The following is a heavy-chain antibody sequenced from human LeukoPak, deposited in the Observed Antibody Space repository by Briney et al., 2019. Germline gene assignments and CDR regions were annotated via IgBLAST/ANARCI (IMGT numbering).Heavy chain of an antibody. D-gene: IGHD5-18*01. Sequence: SSGGYYWSWIRQHPGKGLEWVSGISWNSGSIGYADSVKGRFTISRDNAKNSLYLQMNSLRAEDTALYYCAKDTGYSYGHDFDYWGQGTLVTVSS. V-gene: IGHV3-9*01. J-gene: IGHJ4*02. CDR1: SSGGYY. CDR2: ISWNSGSI. CDR3: AKDTGYSYGHDFDY.